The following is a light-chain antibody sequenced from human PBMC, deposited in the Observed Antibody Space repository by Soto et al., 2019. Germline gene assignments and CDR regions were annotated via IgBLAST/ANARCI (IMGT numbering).Light chain of an antibody. CDR2: GAS. J-gene: IGKJ2*01. Sequence: EIVLTQSPGTLSLSPGERATLSCRASQSVSSSYLAWYQQKPGQAPRLLIYGASSSATGIPDRFSGSGSGTDFTLTISRMEPEDFAVYYCQQYCSSTPYTFGQVTKLEIK. V-gene: IGKV3-20*01. CDR1: QSVSSSY. CDR3: QQYCSSTPYT.